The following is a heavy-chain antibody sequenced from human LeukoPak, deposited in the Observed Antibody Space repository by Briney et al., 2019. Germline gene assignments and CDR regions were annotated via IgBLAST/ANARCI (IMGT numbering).Heavy chain of an antibody. CDR1: GFTFSSYE. CDR2: ICSRGSRI. Sequence: GGALRLSCAASGFTFSSYEMNWVRQAPGKGLEWVSYICSRGSRIYCTASVKGLFTISRDNAKNSLYLQMNSLRVEDTALYYCARNTLAIAAAAFFDFWGQGTLVTVSS. D-gene: IGHD6-13*01. J-gene: IGHJ4*02. V-gene: IGHV3-48*03. CDR3: ARNTLAIAAAAFFDF.